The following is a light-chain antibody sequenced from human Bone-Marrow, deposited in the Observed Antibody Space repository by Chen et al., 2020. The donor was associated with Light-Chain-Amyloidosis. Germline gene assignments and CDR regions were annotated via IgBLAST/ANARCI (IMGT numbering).Light chain of an antibody. CDR1: SRINVGTYR. J-gene: IGLJ2*01. CDR2: YKSDSDK. Sequence: QAVLTQPSSLPASPGASASLTCTLRSRINVGTYRIYWYQQKPGSPPQYLLRYKSDSDKQQGSGVPSRFSGSKDASANAGILLISGLQSEDEADYYCMIWHSSAVVFGGGTKLTVL. V-gene: IGLV5-45*02. CDR3: MIWHSSAVV.